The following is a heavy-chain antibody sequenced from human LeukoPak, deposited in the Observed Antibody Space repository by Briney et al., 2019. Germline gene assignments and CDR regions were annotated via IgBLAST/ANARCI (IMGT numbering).Heavy chain of an antibody. V-gene: IGHV3-74*01. Sequence: EPGGSLRLSCAASGFTFSSYWMHWVRQAPGKGLVWVSRINSDGSSTSYADSVKGRFTISRDNAQNTLYLQMNSLRAEDTAVYYCARLRVRPDYYGTDIWGQGTTVTVSS. CDR2: INSDGSST. J-gene: IGHJ6*02. CDR1: GFTFSSYW. CDR3: ARLRVRPDYYGTDI. D-gene: IGHD4-23*01.